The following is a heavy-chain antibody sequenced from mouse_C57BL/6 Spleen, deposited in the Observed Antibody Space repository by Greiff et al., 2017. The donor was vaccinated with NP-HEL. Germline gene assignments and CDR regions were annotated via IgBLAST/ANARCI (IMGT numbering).Heavy chain of an antibody. J-gene: IGHJ1*03. Sequence: EVQVVESGGGLVKPGGSLKLSCAASGFTFSDYGMHWVRQAPEKGLEWVAYISSGSSTIYYADTVKGRFTISRDNAKNTLFLQMTSLRSEDTAMYYCARPITTVVEGGYFDVWGTGTTVTVSS. CDR2: ISSGSSTI. D-gene: IGHD1-1*01. CDR3: ARPITTVVEGGYFDV. V-gene: IGHV5-17*01. CDR1: GFTFSDYG.